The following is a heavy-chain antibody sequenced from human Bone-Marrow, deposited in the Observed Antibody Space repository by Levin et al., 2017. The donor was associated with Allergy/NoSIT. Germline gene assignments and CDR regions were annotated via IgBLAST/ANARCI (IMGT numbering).Heavy chain of an antibody. J-gene: IGHJ4*02. D-gene: IGHD3-22*01. CDR1: GGSISSYY. V-gene: IGHV4-59*01. CDR2: IYYSGST. CDR3: ARALDYYDSSGHIRGIYFDY. Sequence: PSETLSLTCTVSGGSISSYYWSWIRQPPGKGLEWIGYIYYSGSTNYNPSLKSRVTISVDTSKNQFSLKLSSVTAADTAVYYCARALDYYDSSGHIRGIYFDYWGQGTLVTVSS.